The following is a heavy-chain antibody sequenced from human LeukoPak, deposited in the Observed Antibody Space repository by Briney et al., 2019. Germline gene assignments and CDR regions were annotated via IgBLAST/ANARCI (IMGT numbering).Heavy chain of an antibody. CDR2: IYYSGST. Sequence: SETLSLTCTVSGGSISSYYWSWIRQPPGKGLEWIGSIYYSGSTNYNPSLKSRVTISVDTSKNQFSLKLSSVTAADTAVYYCARSAYGDLKLNFDYWGQGTLVTVSS. D-gene: IGHD4-17*01. J-gene: IGHJ4*02. CDR1: GGSISSYY. CDR3: ARSAYGDLKLNFDY. V-gene: IGHV4-59*01.